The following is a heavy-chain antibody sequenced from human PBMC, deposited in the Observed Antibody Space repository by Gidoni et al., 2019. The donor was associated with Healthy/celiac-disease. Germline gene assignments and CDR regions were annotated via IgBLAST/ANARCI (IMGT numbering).Heavy chain of an antibody. CDR3: ALLSGYYTGGIDY. CDR1: GGPISSYY. CDR2: IYYSGST. D-gene: IGHD3-3*01. Sequence: QVQLQESGPGLVKPSETLSLTCTVSGGPISSYYWSWIRQPPGKGLEWIGYIYYSGSTNYNPSLKSRVTISVDTSKNQFSLKLSSVTAADTAVYYCALLSGYYTGGIDYWGQGTLVTVSS. V-gene: IGHV4-59*01. J-gene: IGHJ4*02.